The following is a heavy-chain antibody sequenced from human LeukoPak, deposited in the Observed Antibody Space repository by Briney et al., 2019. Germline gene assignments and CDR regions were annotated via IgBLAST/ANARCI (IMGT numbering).Heavy chain of an antibody. D-gene: IGHD1-1*01. CDR1: GGSISSYY. J-gene: IGHJ4*02. Sequence: SATLSLTCTVSGGSISSYYWSWIRQPPGKGLEWIGGIYTSGSTNYNPSLKSRVTISVDTSKNQFSLKLSAVTAAYTAVYYCARLNDYYFYDWGQGALVTVS. CDR2: IYTSGST. CDR3: ARLNDYYFYD. V-gene: IGHV4-4*07.